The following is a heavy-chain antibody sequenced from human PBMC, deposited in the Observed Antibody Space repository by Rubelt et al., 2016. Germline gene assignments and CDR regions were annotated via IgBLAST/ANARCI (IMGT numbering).Heavy chain of an antibody. D-gene: IGHD3-3*01. CDR1: GFTFSDYY. J-gene: IGHJ6*02. V-gene: IGHV3-23*01. CDR3: AREMVIGVVIFQPYYYGMDV. Sequence: GGSLRPSCAASGFTFSDYYMSWIRQAPGKGLEWVSAISGSGGSTYYADSVKGRFTISRDNSKNTLYLQMSSLRAEDTAVYYCAREMVIGVVIFQPYYYGMDVWGQGTTVTVSS. CDR2: ISGSGGST.